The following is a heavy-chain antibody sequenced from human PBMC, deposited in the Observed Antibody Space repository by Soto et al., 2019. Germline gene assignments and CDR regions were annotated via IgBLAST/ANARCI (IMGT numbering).Heavy chain of an antibody. CDR2: ISSSGYI. Sequence: GGSLRLSCAASGFNFNSYTINWVRQAPGKRLEWLSSISSSGYIFSTDSVRGRFTISRDNAKNSVYLQITSLRAEDTAVYFCARDCSGGSCYPGMDVWGQGTTVTVSS. CDR3: ARDCSGGSCYPGMDV. CDR1: GFNFNSYT. V-gene: IGHV3-21*01. D-gene: IGHD2-15*01. J-gene: IGHJ6*02.